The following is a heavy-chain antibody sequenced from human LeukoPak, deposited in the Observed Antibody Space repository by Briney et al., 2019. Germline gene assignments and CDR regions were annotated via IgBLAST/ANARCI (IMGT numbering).Heavy chain of an antibody. D-gene: IGHD3-16*01. J-gene: IGHJ6*03. Sequence: GESLRLSCAASGLTFSTYTMNWVRQAPGKGLEWVSSISSTSSYIYYADSVKGRFTISRDNAKNSLYLQMNNLKAEDTAAYYCARDFASSRGGNLYSYMDVWGKGTTVTVSS. V-gene: IGHV3-21*01. CDR2: ISSTSSYI. CDR3: ARDFASSRGGNLYSYMDV. CDR1: GLTFSTYT.